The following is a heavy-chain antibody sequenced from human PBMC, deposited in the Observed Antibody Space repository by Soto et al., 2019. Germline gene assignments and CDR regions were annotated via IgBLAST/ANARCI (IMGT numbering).Heavy chain of an antibody. D-gene: IGHD3-3*01. V-gene: IGHV3-74*01. CDR3: ARDHPYTIFGVVTHFDY. CDR1: GFTFSSYW. Sequence: GSLRLSCAASGFTFSSYWMHWVRQAPGKGLVWVSRINSDGSSTSYADSVKGRFTISRDNAKNTLYLQMNSLRAEDTSVYYCARDHPYTIFGVVTHFDYWGQGTLVTVSS. J-gene: IGHJ4*02. CDR2: INSDGSST.